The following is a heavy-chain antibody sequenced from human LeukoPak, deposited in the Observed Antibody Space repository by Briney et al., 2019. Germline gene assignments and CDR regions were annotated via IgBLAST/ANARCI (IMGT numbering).Heavy chain of an antibody. V-gene: IGHV1-69*05. D-gene: IGHD3-22*01. CDR2: IIPIFGTA. Sequence: SVKVSRKASGGTFSSYAISWVRQAPGQGLEWMGGIIPIFGTANYAQKFQGRVTITTDESTSTAYMELSSLRSEDTAVYYCASPTYYYDSSGSESWSFDYWGQGTLVTVSS. CDR3: ASPTYYYDSSGSESWSFDY. J-gene: IGHJ4*02. CDR1: GGTFSSYA.